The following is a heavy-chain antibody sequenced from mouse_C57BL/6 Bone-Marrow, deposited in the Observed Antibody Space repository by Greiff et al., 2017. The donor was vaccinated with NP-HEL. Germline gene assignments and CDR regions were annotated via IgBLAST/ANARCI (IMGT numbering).Heavy chain of an antibody. Sequence: EVKVVESGGGLVKPGGSLKLSCAASGFTFSDYGMHWVRQAPEKGLEWVAYISSGSSTIYYADTVKGRFTISRDNAKNTLFLQMTSLRSEDTAMYYCARRIIRAYWGQGTLVTVSA. CDR1: GFTFSDYG. V-gene: IGHV5-17*01. CDR2: ISSGSSTI. D-gene: IGHD1-2*01. J-gene: IGHJ3*01. CDR3: ARRIIRAY.